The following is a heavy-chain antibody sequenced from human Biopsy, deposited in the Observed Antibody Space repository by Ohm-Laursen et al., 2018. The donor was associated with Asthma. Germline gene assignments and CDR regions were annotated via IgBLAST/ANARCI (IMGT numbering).Heavy chain of an antibody. CDR2: IYYSGTT. CDR3: ASPSSSREILYYYYNMDI. Sequence: SQTLSLTCTVSGGSISSGGYYWSWVRQHPGKGLEWIGYIYYSGTTYYNPSLKSRVTMSVDTSKKHFSLKLSSVTAADTAVYYCASPSSSREILYYYYNMDIWGQGTTVTV. CDR1: GGSISSGGYY. J-gene: IGHJ6*02. D-gene: IGHD6-13*01. V-gene: IGHV4-31*03.